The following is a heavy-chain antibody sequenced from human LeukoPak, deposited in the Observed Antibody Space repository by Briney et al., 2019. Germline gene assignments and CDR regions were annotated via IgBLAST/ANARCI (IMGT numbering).Heavy chain of an antibody. D-gene: IGHD3-22*01. CDR1: GYTFTSYG. Sequence: ASVKVSCKASGYTFTSYGISWVRQAPGQGLEWMGWISAYNGNTNYAQKLQGRVTMTTDTSTSTAYMELRSLRSDDTAVYYCARDSARYYYDSSGYPYNWFDPWGQGTLVNVSS. CDR3: ARDSARYYYDSSGYPYNWFDP. J-gene: IGHJ5*02. V-gene: IGHV1-18*01. CDR2: ISAYNGNT.